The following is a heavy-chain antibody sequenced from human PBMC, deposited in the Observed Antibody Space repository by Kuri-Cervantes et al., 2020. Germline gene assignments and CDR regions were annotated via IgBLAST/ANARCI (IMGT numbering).Heavy chain of an antibody. CDR2: ISYDGSNK. J-gene: IGHJ5*02. V-gene: IGHV3-30*03. CDR3: ARGMVLLWFGELTGNWFDP. Sequence: GGSLRLSCAASGFTFSSYGMHWVRQAPGKGLEWVAVISYDGSNKYYADSVKGRFTISRDNSKNTLYLQMNSLRDEDTAVYYCARGMVLLWFGELTGNWFDPWGQGTLVTVSS. CDR1: GFTFSSYG. D-gene: IGHD3-10*01.